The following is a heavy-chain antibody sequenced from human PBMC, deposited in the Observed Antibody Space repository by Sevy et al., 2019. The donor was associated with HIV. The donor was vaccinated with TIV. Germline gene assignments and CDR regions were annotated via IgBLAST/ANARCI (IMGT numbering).Heavy chain of an antibody. CDR1: GGSLRSSPYY. CDR3: TRRGYSGRFDF. Sequence: SETLSLTCSVSGGSLRSSPYYWGWIRQPPGKGLEWIGRLYQDGRSSYIPSLKSRVTMSADTSKNQISLRLTSLTAADTAVYYCTRRGYSGRFDFWGQGILVTVSS. J-gene: IGHJ4*02. V-gene: IGHV4-39*01. CDR2: LYQDGRS. D-gene: IGHD5-12*01.